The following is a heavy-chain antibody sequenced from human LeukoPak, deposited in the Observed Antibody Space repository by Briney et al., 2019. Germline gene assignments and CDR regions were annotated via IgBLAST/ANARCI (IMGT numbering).Heavy chain of an antibody. D-gene: IGHD6-6*01. CDR3: ARMGQLAGYFDY. Sequence: SETLSLTCTVSGGSISSGGYYWGWIRQPPGKGLEWIGSIYYSGNTYYNPSLKSRVIISVDTSKNQFSLRLGSVTAPDTAVYYCARMGQLAGYFDYWGQGTLVTVFS. CDR1: GGSISSGGYY. CDR2: IYYSGNT. J-gene: IGHJ4*02. V-gene: IGHV4-39*01.